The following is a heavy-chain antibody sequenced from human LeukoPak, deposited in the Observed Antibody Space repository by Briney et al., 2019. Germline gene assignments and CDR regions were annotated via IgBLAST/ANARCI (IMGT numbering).Heavy chain of an antibody. CDR2: ISSSGSTI. Sequence: GGSLRLSCAASGFTFSSYEMNWVRQAPGKGLEWVSYISSSGSTIYYADSVKGRFTISRDNAKNSLCLQMNSLRAEDTAVYYCARASGGALLWFGEHPNYFDYWGQGTLVTVSS. D-gene: IGHD3-10*01. CDR3: ARASGGALLWFGEHPNYFDY. V-gene: IGHV3-48*03. CDR1: GFTFSSYE. J-gene: IGHJ4*02.